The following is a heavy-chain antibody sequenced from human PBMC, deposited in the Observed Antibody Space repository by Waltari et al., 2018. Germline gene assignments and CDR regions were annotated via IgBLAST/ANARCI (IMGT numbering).Heavy chain of an antibody. CDR3: ATLPIPLELWYFDL. Sequence: CTVSGVSISTSRYYWGWIRQPPGKGLDWIGSLHYGGSSYFNPSLKSRVTISVDTSKNQFSLKLTSVTAADTAVYYCATLPIPLELWYFDLWGRGTLVTVSS. J-gene: IGHJ2*01. CDR2: LHYGGSS. V-gene: IGHV4-39*01. CDR1: GVSISTSRYY. D-gene: IGHD1-7*01.